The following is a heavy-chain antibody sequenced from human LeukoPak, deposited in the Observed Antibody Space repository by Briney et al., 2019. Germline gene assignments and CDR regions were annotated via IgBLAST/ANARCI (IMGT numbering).Heavy chain of an antibody. V-gene: IGHV1-18*01. D-gene: IGHD2-15*01. J-gene: IGHJ4*02. CDR1: GYTLTTYG. Sequence: ASVKVSCKASGYTLTTYGISWVRQAPGQGLEWMGWISAYNADTNYAQNPQGRITVTTDTSTTTAYMELRGLSSDDTAVYYCARQRVLTVYSPGGHHYFDDWGQGTLVIVSS. CDR2: ISAYNADT. CDR3: ARQRVLTVYSPGGHHYFDD.